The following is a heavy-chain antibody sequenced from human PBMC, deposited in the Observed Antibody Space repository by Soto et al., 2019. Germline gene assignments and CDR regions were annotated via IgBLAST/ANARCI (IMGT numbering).Heavy chain of an antibody. V-gene: IGHV4-4*07. CDR3: ARDQGVAAAGITWFDP. J-gene: IGHJ5*02. CDR1: GASMNSYH. Sequence: SETLSLTCTVSGASMNSYHWSWIRQPAGKGLEWIGHIHSSGSTNYNPSPKSRVTMSVDTSKNQFSLRLMSLTAADTAVYYCARDQGVAAAGITWFDPWGQGSQVTVSS. CDR2: IHSSGST. D-gene: IGHD6-13*01.